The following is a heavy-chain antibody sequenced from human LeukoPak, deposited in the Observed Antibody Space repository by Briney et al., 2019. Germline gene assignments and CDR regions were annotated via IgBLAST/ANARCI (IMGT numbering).Heavy chain of an antibody. CDR2: MNPNSGNT. CDR3: ARGPNSSSSPSYYMDV. V-gene: IGHV1-8*03. J-gene: IGHJ6*03. Sequence: ASVKVSCKASGYTFTGYYMHWVRQAPGQGLEWMGWMNPNSGNTGYAQKFQGRVTITRNTSISTAYMELSSLRSEDTAVYYCARGPNSSSSPSYYMDVWGKGTTVTVSS. CDR1: GYTFTGYY. D-gene: IGHD6-6*01.